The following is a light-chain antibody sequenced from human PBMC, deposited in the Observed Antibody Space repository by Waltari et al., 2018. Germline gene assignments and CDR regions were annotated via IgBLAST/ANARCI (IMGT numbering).Light chain of an antibody. CDR1: SSNIGSNY. J-gene: IGLJ1*01. CDR2: RNN. V-gene: IGLV1-47*01. Sequence: QSVLTQPPSASGTPGQRVIISCSGSSSNIGSNYVYWYQQLLGTAPKLLINRNNQPPSGVPDRLSGSKSGTSSSLAISGLRSEDEADYYCATWDDRLSDYVFGTGTKVTAL. CDR3: ATWDDRLSDYV.